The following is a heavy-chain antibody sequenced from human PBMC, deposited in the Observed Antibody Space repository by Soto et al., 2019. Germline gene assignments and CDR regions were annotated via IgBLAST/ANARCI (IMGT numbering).Heavy chain of an antibody. Sequence: ETLSLSCAASGFNFNNFGMNWFRQTPGKGLEWVSSIRTSSSYIYYADSVKGRFTISRDNAKKSLYLEMSSLRVEDTAVYYCARDRAPFCGGDCGLVDVWGQGTSVTVSS. V-gene: IGHV3-21*01. D-gene: IGHD2-21*02. CDR2: IRTSSSYI. CDR3: ARDRAPFCGGDCGLVDV. J-gene: IGHJ6*02. CDR1: GFNFNNFG.